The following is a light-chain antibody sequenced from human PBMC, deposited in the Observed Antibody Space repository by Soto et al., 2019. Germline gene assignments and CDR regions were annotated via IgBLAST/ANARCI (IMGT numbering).Light chain of an antibody. CDR3: QSYDSRNRLV. CDR2: EDN. V-gene: IGLV6-57*04. J-gene: IGLJ3*02. CDR1: SGSIASNY. Sequence: NFMLTQPHSVSESPGKTVTISCTRSSGSIASNYVQWYQQRPGSAPTTVIYEDNQRPSGVPDRFSGSIDSSSNSASLTISGLKTEDEADYYCQSYDSRNRLVFGGGTKLTVL.